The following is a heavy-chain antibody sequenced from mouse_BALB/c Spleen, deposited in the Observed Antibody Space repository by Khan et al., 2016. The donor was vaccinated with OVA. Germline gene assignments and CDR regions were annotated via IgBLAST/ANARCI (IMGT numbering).Heavy chain of an antibody. J-gene: IGHJ2*01. Sequence: EVQLQESGPELVKPGASVKISCKASGYSFTGYFMNWVMQSHGKSLEWIGRINPHIGETFYNQKFRDKASLTVDESSRTAHMELRSLASEDSAVYYCARTYGSDFDYWGQGTTLTVSS. CDR2: INPHIGET. D-gene: IGHD1-1*01. CDR3: ARTYGSDFDY. V-gene: IGHV1-20*02. CDR1: GYSFTGYF.